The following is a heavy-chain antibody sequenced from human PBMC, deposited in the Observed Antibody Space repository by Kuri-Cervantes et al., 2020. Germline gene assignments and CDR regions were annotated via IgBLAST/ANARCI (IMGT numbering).Heavy chain of an antibody. CDR2: TYYRLKWYN. CDR3: AREELTLFGVVIYGFDY. D-gene: IGHD3-3*01. J-gene: IGHJ4*02. CDR1: GDSVSSNSTA. V-gene: IGHV6-1*01. Sequence: LRLSCAVSGDSVSSNSTAWNWIRQSPSRGLEWLGRTYYRLKWYNDYAVSVKSRVTINADTSKNQFSLQLNSVTPEDTAVYYCAREELTLFGVVIYGFDYWGQGVLVTVSS.